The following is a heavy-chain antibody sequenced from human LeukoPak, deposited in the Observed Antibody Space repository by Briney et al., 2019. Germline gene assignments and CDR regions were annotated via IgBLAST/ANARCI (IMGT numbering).Heavy chain of an antibody. V-gene: IGHV4-34*01. J-gene: IGHJ4*02. CDR1: GGSFSGYY. CDR2: INHSGST. D-gene: IGHD2-15*01. Sequence: SETLSLTCAVYGGSFSGYYWSWIRQPPGKGLEWIGEINHSGSTNYDPSLKSRVTISVDTSKNQFSLKLSSVTAADTAVYYCARGGKRSGGSCYDYWGQGTLVTVSS. CDR3: ARGGKRSGGSCYDY.